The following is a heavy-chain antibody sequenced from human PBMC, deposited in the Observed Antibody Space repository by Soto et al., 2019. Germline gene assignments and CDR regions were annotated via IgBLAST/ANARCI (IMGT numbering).Heavy chain of an antibody. D-gene: IGHD1-26*01. CDR1: GFTFKTYT. CDR2: LIESGTDT. V-gene: IGHV3-21*01. J-gene: IGHJ3*02. CDR3: ATDLFGYSEGGFDT. Sequence: GSLTLSCAASGFTFKTYTMNWVRQAPGQGLEWVSALIESGTDTYYADSVKAQFTIPRDNAKNSLYLQMNSLRAEDKAVYYRATDLFGYSEGGFDTWRQRQMVTVAS.